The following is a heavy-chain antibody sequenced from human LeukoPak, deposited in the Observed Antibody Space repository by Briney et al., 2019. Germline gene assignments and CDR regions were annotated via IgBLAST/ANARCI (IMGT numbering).Heavy chain of an antibody. D-gene: IGHD6-19*01. CDR3: ARSVHPSSGWYLGY. CDR2: IIPIFGTA. CDR1: GGTFSSYA. Sequence: SVTVSCKASGGTFSSYAISWARQAPGQGLEWMGGIIPIFGTANYAQKFQGRVTITADESTSTAYMELSSLRSEDTAVYYCARSVHPSSGWYLGYWGQGTLVTVSS. V-gene: IGHV1-69*01. J-gene: IGHJ4*02.